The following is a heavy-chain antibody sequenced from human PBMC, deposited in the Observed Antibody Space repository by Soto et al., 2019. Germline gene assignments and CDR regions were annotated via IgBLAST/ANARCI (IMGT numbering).Heavy chain of an antibody. Sequence: ASGKVSCKASGGTFSSYAISWVRQAPGQGLEWMGGIIPIFGTANYAQKFQGRVTITADEATSTACMELSSLRSEDTAVYYCARDRGYSGRYYAVFDYWGQGHLVTVSS. V-gene: IGHV1-69*13. CDR3: ARDRGYSGRYYAVFDY. J-gene: IGHJ4*02. CDR1: GGTFSSYA. D-gene: IGHD1-26*01. CDR2: IIPIFGTA.